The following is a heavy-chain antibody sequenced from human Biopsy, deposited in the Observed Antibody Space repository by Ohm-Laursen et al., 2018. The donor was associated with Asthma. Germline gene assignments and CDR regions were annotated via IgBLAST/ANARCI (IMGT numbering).Heavy chain of an antibody. CDR1: GFAVSRDH. CDR2: IYSGGTS. CDR3: ARGDSSNWSHYYFDY. Sequence: SLRLSCAASGFAVSRDHMFWVRQAPGKGLGWVSVIYSGGTSHTADSVRGRFTISRDYSKNTLYLQMHSLRAEDTAVYYCARGDSSNWSHYYFDYWSQGTLVTVSS. J-gene: IGHJ4*02. D-gene: IGHD3-22*01. V-gene: IGHV3-53*01.